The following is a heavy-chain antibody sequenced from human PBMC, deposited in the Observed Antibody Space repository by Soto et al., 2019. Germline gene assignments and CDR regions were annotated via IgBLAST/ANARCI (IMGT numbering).Heavy chain of an antibody. J-gene: IGHJ3*02. Sequence: SETLSLTCTVSGGSISTSFWSWIRQPPGKGLEWIGYIYHTGSTSDNPSLKSRVTISVDTSKNQFSLRLTSVTATDTAVYYCARSGWSRGLDSFDIWGQGTMVTVSS. D-gene: IGHD2-15*01. CDR2: IYHTGST. CDR3: ARSGWSRGLDSFDI. V-gene: IGHV4-59*08. CDR1: GGSISTSF.